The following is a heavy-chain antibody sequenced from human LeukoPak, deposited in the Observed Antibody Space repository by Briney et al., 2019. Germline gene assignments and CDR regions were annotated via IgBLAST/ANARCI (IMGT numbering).Heavy chain of an antibody. CDR3: ARFGDQVHSSSWYTGGNYFDY. J-gene: IGHJ4*02. CDR2: IYHSGST. V-gene: IGHV4-4*02. D-gene: IGHD6-13*01. Sequence: PSETLSLTCAVSGGSISSSNWWSWARQPPGKGLERIGEIYHSGSTNYNPSLKSRVTISVDKSKNQFSLKLSSVTAADTAVYYCARFGDQVHSSSWYTGGNYFDYWGQGTLVTVSS. CDR1: GGSISSSNW.